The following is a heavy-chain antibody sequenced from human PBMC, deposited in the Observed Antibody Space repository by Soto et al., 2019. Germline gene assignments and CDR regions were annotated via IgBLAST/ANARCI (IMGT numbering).Heavy chain of an antibody. CDR1: GYTFTGYY. D-gene: IGHD1-7*01. J-gene: IGHJ4*02. Sequence: QVQLVQSGAEVKKSGASVKVSCKASGYTFTGYYIHWVRQAPGQGLEWMGEISPNSGGTKYAQKFPGRVTMTRDTSISTVYMELSNLSPDDTAVYYCGRGRSGELVVFYWGQGTLVTVYS. CDR2: ISPNSGGT. CDR3: GRGRSGELVVFY. V-gene: IGHV1-2*02.